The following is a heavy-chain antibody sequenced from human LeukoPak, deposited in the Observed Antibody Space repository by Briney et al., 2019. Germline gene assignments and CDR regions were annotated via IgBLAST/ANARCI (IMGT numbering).Heavy chain of an antibody. J-gene: IGHJ4*02. Sequence: GGSLRLSCAASGFTFDDYGMSWVRHAPGKGLEWVSGINWNGGSTGYADSVKGRLTISRDNAKNSLYLQMNSLRAEDTGLYYCARASFIVVVPAATTFDYWGQGTLVTVSS. CDR3: ARASFIVVVPAATTFDY. CDR2: INWNGGST. D-gene: IGHD2-2*01. V-gene: IGHV3-20*04. CDR1: GFTFDDYG.